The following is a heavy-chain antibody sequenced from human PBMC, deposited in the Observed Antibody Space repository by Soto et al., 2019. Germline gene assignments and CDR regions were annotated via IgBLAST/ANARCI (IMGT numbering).Heavy chain of an antibody. J-gene: IGHJ6*03. CDR3: TNEIASDWGYMDV. CDR1: GFIFNNYT. CDR2: IPGSGGHKVHA. Sequence: GSLKLSGAASGFIFNNYTMSWVRQAPGQGLEWVSTIPGSGGHKVHAEYADSVKGRFTISRDKSKNTLYLQMDSLSAEDTAVYYCTNEIASDWGYMDVWGQGTTVPVSS. V-gene: IGHV3-23*01. D-gene: IGHD7-27*01.